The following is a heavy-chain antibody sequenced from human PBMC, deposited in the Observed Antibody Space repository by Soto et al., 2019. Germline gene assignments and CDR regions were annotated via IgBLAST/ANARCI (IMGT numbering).Heavy chain of an antibody. Sequence: GGSLRLSCAASGFTFSSYGMHWVRQAPGKGLEWVAVISYDGSNKYYADSVKDRFTISRDNSKNTLYLQMNSLRAEDTAVYYCAKELTYYYFWSGSHGSPNFDYCGQGSLVTGSS. D-gene: IGHD3-3*01. V-gene: IGHV3-30*18. CDR2: ISYDGSNK. J-gene: IGHJ4*02. CDR1: GFTFSSYG. CDR3: AKELTYYYFWSGSHGSPNFDY.